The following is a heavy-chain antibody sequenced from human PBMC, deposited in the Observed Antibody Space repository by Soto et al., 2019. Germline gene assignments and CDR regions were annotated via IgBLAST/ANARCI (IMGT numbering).Heavy chain of an antibody. J-gene: IGHJ5*02. Sequence: ASVKVSCKASGYTFTSYAMHWVRQAPGQRLEWMGWINAGNGNTKYSQKSQGRVTITRDTSASTAYMELSSLRSEDTAVYYCARDRDSSSSDWFDPWGQGTLVTVSS. CDR3: ARDRDSSSSDWFDP. V-gene: IGHV1-3*01. CDR1: GYTFTSYA. CDR2: INAGNGNT. D-gene: IGHD6-6*01.